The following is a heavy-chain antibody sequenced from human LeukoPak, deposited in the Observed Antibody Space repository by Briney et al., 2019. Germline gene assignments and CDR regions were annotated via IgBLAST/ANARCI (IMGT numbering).Heavy chain of an antibody. J-gene: IGHJ6*03. D-gene: IGHD4-17*01. CDR3: AGGGSTVTKSEDLPSYYYYYYMDV. Sequence: SETLSLTCTVSGGSITTYYWSWIRQAAGKGLEWIGRIYTRGFTNYNPSLKTRVTMSVDTSKNQLSLELTAVTAADTAVYYCAGGGSTVTKSEDLPSYYYYYYMDVWGKGTTVTVSS. V-gene: IGHV4-4*07. CDR1: GGSITTYY. CDR2: IYTRGFT.